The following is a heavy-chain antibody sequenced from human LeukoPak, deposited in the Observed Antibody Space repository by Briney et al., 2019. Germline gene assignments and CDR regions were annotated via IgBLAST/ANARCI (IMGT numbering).Heavy chain of an antibody. CDR3: ARPRGYSYGYEDH. D-gene: IGHD5-18*01. V-gene: IGHV4-39*01. CDR1: DGSISSSTDY. Sequence: PSETLSLTCTVSDGSISSSTDYWGWIRQPPGKGLEWIGSVYYSGSTYYNPSLKSRVTISVDTSKSQFSLKLSSVTAADTAVYYCARPRGYSYGYEDHWGQGILVTVSS. CDR2: VYYSGST. J-gene: IGHJ4*02.